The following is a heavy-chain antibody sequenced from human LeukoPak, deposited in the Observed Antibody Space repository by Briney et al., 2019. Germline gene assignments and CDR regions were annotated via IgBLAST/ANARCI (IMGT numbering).Heavy chain of an antibody. V-gene: IGHV3-30*02. D-gene: IGHD5-18*01. Sequence: GGSLRLSCAASGFTFSNYGMNCVRQAPGKGLEWVAFLRYDGSNQRYADSVKGRFTISRDNSKNTLYLQMNSLRAEDTAVYYCAKHKYSYGLQQRFDYWGQGALVSVSS. CDR3: AKHKYSYGLQQRFDY. CDR1: GFTFSNYG. J-gene: IGHJ4*02. CDR2: LRYDGSNQ.